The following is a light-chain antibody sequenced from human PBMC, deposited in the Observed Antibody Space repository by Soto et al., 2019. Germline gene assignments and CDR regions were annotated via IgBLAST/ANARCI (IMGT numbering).Light chain of an antibody. CDR1: QGISSW. Sequence: DIQMTQSPSSVSASVGDRVTITCRASQGISSWLAWYQQKPGKAPKLLIYAASSLQSGVPSWFRGSGSGTDFHVAIRSLQPEDFATYYCQEANSFPYTFGQGTKLEIK. J-gene: IGKJ2*01. CDR3: QEANSFPYT. V-gene: IGKV1-12*02. CDR2: AAS.